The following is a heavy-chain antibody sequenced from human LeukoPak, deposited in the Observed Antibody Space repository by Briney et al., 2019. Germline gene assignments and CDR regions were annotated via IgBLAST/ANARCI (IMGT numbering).Heavy chain of an antibody. D-gene: IGHD2-15*01. Sequence: GGSLRLSCAASGFTFSTYSMTWVRQAPGKGLEWVSVISGSGGTTYYAASVKGRFTLSRENSKNTLYLQMNSLRAEDTAVYYCAKSIGGVVVVAADYWGQETLVTVSS. V-gene: IGHV3-23*01. CDR2: ISGSGGTT. CDR1: GFTFSTYS. J-gene: IGHJ4*02. CDR3: AKSIGGVVVVAADY.